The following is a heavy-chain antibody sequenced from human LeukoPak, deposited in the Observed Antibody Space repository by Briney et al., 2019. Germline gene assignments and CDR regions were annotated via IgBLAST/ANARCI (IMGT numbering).Heavy chain of an antibody. D-gene: IGHD2-15*01. CDR3: TSDRSLGDPSRDCSGSGCDPANCFDF. CDR2: IKQDGSEK. CDR1: GFIFRSYW. J-gene: IGHJ4*01. Sequence: GGSLRLSCAASGFIFRSYWMRWVRQAPGKGLEWVANIKQDGSEKFYVGSVKGRFTISRDNAKNLLYLQMNSLRAEDTAMYHCTSDRSLGDPSRDCSGSGCDPANCFDFWGRGALVTVSS. V-gene: IGHV3-7*01.